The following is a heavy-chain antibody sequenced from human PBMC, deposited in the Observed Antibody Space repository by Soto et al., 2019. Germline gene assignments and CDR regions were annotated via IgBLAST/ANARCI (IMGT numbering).Heavy chain of an antibody. CDR2: IIPIFGTV. V-gene: IGHV1-69*12. CDR1: GGTFSNYP. D-gene: IGHD5-12*01. J-gene: IGHJ2*01. CDR3: ARGNHRWLQLWYFAF. Sequence: QVQLVQSGAEVKKPGSSVKVSCKASGGTFSNYPISWVRQAPGQGLEWMGGIIPIFGTVNYAQKFQGRVTITADESTSTAYMELSSLRSEDTAVYYCARGNHRWLQLWYFAFWGRGTLVTVSS.